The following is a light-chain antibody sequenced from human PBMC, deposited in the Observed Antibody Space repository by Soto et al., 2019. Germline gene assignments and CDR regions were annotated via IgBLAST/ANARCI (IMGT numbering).Light chain of an antibody. CDR3: QQYGNSPRM. CDR1: QSVRSSY. V-gene: IGKV3-20*01. J-gene: IGKJ1*01. Sequence: EIVLTQSPGTLSLSPGERATLSCRASQSVRSSYVAWYQQKPGQGPRLLIYGASSRATGIPDRFSGSGSGTDFTLTISRLEPEDFAMYYCQQYGNSPRMFGQGTK. CDR2: GAS.